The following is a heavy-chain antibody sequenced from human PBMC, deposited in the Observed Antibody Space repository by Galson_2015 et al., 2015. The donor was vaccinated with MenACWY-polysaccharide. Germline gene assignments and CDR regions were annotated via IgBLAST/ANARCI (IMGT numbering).Heavy chain of an antibody. CDR1: GFTFNSYT. J-gene: IGHJ4*02. D-gene: IGHD6-25*01. V-gene: IGHV3-23*01. CDR3: ANPGLSTGRSSDVDY. Sequence: SLRLSCAASGFTFNSYTMSWVRQAPRKGLEWVSAISGSGASTYYADSVKGRFTISRDNSKSTLYLQMNSLGAEDTAVYYCANPGLSTGRSSDVDYWGQGTLVTVSS. CDR2: ISGSGAST.